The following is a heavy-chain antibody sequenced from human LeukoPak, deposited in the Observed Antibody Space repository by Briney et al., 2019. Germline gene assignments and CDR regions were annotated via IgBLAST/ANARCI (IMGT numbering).Heavy chain of an antibody. CDR1: GFTFSGSA. Sequence: PGGSLRLSCAASGFTFSGSAMPWVRQASGKGLEWVGRIRSKANSYATAYAASVKGRFTISRDDSKNTAYLQVNSLKTEDTAVYYCTRQVIGGYDYWGQGTLVTVSS. J-gene: IGHJ4*02. CDR3: TRQVIGGYDY. V-gene: IGHV3-73*01. D-gene: IGHD3-22*01. CDR2: IRSKANSYAT.